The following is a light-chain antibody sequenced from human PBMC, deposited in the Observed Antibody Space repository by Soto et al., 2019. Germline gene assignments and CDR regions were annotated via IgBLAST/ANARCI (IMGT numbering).Light chain of an antibody. Sequence: EIVLTQSPGTLSLSPGERATLSCRASQSVSSSYLAWYQQKPGQAPRLLIYGASSRATGIPDRFSGSGSGTGFTLTISRLEPEDFAVYYCQQYGSSPLFTFGPGIKVDIK. CDR3: QQYGSSPLFT. CDR1: QSVSSSY. V-gene: IGKV3-20*01. CDR2: GAS. J-gene: IGKJ3*01.